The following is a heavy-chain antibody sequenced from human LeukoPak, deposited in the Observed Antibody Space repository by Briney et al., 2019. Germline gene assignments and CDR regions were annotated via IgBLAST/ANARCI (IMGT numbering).Heavy chain of an antibody. V-gene: IGHV3-33*06. CDR1: GFTFSSYG. J-gene: IGHJ4*02. CDR3: AKEIYSYGYLGNDY. Sequence: GGSLRLSCAASGFTFSSYGMHWVRQAPGKGLEWVAVIWYDGSNKYYADSVKGRFTISRDNSKNTLYLQMNSLRAEDTAVYYCAKEIYSYGYLGNDYWGQGTLVTVSS. D-gene: IGHD5-18*01. CDR2: IWYDGSNK.